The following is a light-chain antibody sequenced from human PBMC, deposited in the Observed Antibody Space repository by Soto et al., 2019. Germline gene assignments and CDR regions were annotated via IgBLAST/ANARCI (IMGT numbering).Light chain of an antibody. CDR2: EVS. J-gene: IGLJ2*01. CDR3: SSYTSSSTLV. CDR1: SSDVGGYKY. Sequence: QSVLTQPAYVSGSPGQSITISCTGTSSDVGGYKYVSWYQQHPAKAPKLMIFEVSNRPSGISNRFSGSKSGNTASLTISGLQAEDEADYYCSSYTSSSTLVFGGGTKVTVL. V-gene: IGLV2-14*01.